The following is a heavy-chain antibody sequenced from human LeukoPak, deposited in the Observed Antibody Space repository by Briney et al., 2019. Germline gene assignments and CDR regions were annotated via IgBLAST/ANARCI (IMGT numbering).Heavy chain of an antibody. V-gene: IGHV4-59*08. CDR1: GGSISSYY. CDR2: IYYSGST. CDR3: ARHSTGYCSGGSCYRFSYFDY. J-gene: IGHJ4*02. D-gene: IGHD2-15*01. Sequence: SETLSLTCTVSGGSISSYYWSWIRQPPGKGLEWIGYIYYSGSTNYNPSLKSRVTISVDTSKNQFSLKLSSVTAADTAVYYCARHSTGYCSGGSCYRFSYFDYWGQGTLVTVSS.